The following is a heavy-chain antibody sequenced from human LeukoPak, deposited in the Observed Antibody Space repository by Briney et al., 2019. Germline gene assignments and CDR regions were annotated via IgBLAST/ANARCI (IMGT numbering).Heavy chain of an antibody. Sequence: PSETLSLTCTVSGGSISSRGYYWGWIRQPPGKGLEWIGTITYSGSTYFSPSVKSRVTMSMDTSKNQFSLKLSSVTAADTAVYYCARGGVRGVIYYYYYMDVWGKGTTVTVSS. V-gene: IGHV4-39*07. CDR1: GGSISSRGYY. CDR2: ITYSGST. J-gene: IGHJ6*03. CDR3: ARGGVRGVIYYYYYMDV. D-gene: IGHD3-10*01.